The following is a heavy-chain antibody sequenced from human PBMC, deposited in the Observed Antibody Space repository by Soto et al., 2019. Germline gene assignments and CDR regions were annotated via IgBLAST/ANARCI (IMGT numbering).Heavy chain of an antibody. D-gene: IGHD2-2*01. J-gene: IGHJ6*02. CDR1: GYSFTSYW. CDR3: ARHEGIAVPAAAPLYYYYYGMDV. V-gene: IGHV5-10-1*01. CDR2: IDPSDSYT. Sequence: SGESLKISCKGSGYSFTSYWISWVRQMPGKGLEWMGRIDPSDSYTNYSPSFQGHVTISADKSISTAYLQWSSLKASDTAMYYCARHEGIAVPAAAPLYYYYYGMDVWGQGTTVTVSS.